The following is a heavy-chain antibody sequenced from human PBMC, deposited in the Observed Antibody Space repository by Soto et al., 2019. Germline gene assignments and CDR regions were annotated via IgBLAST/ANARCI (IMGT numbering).Heavy chain of an antibody. CDR2: IYYSGST. V-gene: IGHV4-59*01. CDR3: ARDSRAAAGTSVEVTYYYYGMDG. Sequence: PSEPLSLTCTVSGGSISSYYWSWIRQPPGKGLEWIGYIYYSGSTNYNPSLKSRVTISVDTSKNQFSLKLSSVTAADPAVYYCARDSRAAAGTSVEVTYYYYGMDGWGPGPTVTV. D-gene: IGHD6-13*01. J-gene: IGHJ6*02. CDR1: GGSISSYY.